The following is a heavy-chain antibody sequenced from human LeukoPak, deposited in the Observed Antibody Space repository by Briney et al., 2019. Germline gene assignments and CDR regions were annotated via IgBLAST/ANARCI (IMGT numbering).Heavy chain of an antibody. CDR3: ARDGGRWQPGVY. Sequence: GGFLRLSCAAPGFTFSNAWMSWVRQAPGKGLEWVAVVSHDGSTKYYADSVKGRFTNSKDDSKNTLYLQMNSLRAEDTAVYYCARDGGRWQPGVYWGQGTLVTVSS. J-gene: IGHJ4*02. V-gene: IGHV3-30-3*01. D-gene: IGHD5-24*01. CDR2: VSHDGSTK. CDR1: GFTFSNAW.